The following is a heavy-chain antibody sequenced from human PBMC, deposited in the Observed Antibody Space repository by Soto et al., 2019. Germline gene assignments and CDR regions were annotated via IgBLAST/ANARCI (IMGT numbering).Heavy chain of an antibody. CDR3: AKHADYENDAVDV. D-gene: IGHD4-17*01. CDR1: GFTFRSYG. V-gene: IGHV3-30*18. J-gene: IGHJ3*01. Sequence: QVRLVESGGGVVQPGRSLRLSCAASGFTFRSYGMHWVRQAPGKGLEWVALISYDGSDEYYGDSMQGRFSISRDNSKDTLYSQINSLRVEDTAVYYCAKHADYENDAVDVWGQGTMVTVSS. CDR2: ISYDGSDE.